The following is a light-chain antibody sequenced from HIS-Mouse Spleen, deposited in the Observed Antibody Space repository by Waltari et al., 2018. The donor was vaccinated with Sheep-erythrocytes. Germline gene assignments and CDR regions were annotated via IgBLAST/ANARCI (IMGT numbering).Light chain of an antibody. V-gene: IGLV2-11*01. Sequence: QSALTQPRSVSGSPGQSVTIPCTGTSSDAGGYNYVSEYQQHPGKAPKLMINDVSKRPSGVPDRFSGSKSGNTASLTISGLQAEDEADYYCCSYAGSYNHVFATGTKVTVL. J-gene: IGLJ1*01. CDR3: CSYAGSYNHV. CDR2: DVS. CDR1: SSDAGGYNY.